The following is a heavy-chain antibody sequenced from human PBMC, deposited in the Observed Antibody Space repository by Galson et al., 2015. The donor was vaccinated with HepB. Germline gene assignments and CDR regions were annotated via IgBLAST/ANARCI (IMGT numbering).Heavy chain of an antibody. J-gene: IGHJ5*02. CDR2: ISGYNGNT. D-gene: IGHD3-3*01. CDR1: GYTFTSYG. CDR3: ARDYDVLSGWNPGGWFDP. V-gene: IGHV1-18*01. Sequence: SVKVSCKASGYTFTSYGITWVRQAPGQGLEWMGWISGYNGNTNYAQNLQGRVTMTTDTSTSTAYMDLKSLRSDDTAMYYCARDYDVLSGWNPGGWFDPWGQGTLVTVSS.